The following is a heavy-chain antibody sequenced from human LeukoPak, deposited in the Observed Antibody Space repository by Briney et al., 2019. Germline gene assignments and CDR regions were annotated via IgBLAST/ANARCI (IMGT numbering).Heavy chain of an antibody. D-gene: IGHD6-6*01. CDR3: ARDPFSSSSFLDY. J-gene: IGHJ4*02. CDR2: IWYDGSNK. CDR1: GFTFSSYG. V-gene: IGHV3-33*01. Sequence: GGSLRLSCAASGFTFSSYGMHWVRQAPGKGLEWVAVIWYDGSNKYYADSVKGRFTISRDNSKNTLYPQMNSLRAEDTAVYYCARDPFSSSSFLDYWGQGTLVTVSS.